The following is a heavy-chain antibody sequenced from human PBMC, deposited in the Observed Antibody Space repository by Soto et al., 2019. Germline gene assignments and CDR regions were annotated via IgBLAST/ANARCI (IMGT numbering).Heavy chain of an antibody. V-gene: IGHV4-34*01. D-gene: IGHD1-26*01. CDR2: INHSGST. CDR1: GGPFSGYY. Sequence: PSETLSLTCAVYGGPFSGYYWSWIRQPPGKGLEWIGEINHSGSTNYNPSLKSRVTISVDTSKNQFSLKLSSVTAADTAVYYCARGPIVGATSWFDPWGQGTLVT. J-gene: IGHJ5*02. CDR3: ARGPIVGATSWFDP.